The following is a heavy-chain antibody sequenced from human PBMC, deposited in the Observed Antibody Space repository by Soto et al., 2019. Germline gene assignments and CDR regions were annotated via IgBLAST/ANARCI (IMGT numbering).Heavy chain of an antibody. V-gene: IGHV3-33*01. CDR3: ARDPVGYSYGYVDY. Sequence: GGSLRLSCAASGFTFSSYGMHWVRQAPGKGLEWVAVIWYDGSNKYYADSVKGRFTISRDNSKNTLYLQMNSLRAEDTAVYYCARDPVGYSYGYVDYWGQGTLVTVSS. CDR1: GFTFSSYG. J-gene: IGHJ4*02. CDR2: IWYDGSNK. D-gene: IGHD5-18*01.